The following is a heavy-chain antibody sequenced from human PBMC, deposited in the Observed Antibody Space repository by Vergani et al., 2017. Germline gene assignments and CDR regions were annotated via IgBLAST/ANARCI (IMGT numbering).Heavy chain of an antibody. V-gene: IGHV4-39*01. CDR3: ASGKYYSDSTSHFRGRYFDV. CDR1: GDSIISRSYY. D-gene: IGHD3-16*01. Sequence: QMQLQESGPGLVKASETLSLTCTVSGDSIISRSYYWGWIRQPPGKGLEWIGSIYNSVNGDSSSSLKSLVTISADTSKNQFSLRLTTVTAADTAVYYCASGKYYSDSTSHFRGRYFDVWGRGTLVTVPS. CDR2: IYNSVNG. J-gene: IGHJ2*01.